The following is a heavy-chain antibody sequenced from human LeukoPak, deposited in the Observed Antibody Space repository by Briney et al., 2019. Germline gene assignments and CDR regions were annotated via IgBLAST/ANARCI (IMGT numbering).Heavy chain of an antibody. CDR3: ARWGRAVATTAGADY. D-gene: IGHD5-12*01. V-gene: IGHV1-2*02. CDR1: GYTFTGYY. CDR2: INPNSGGT. J-gene: IGHJ4*02. Sequence: ASVKVSCKASGYTFTGYYMHWVRQAPGQGLEWMGWINPNSGGTNYVQKFQGRVTMTRDTSISTAYMELSRLRSDDTAVYYCARWGRAVATTAGADYWGQGTLVTVSS.